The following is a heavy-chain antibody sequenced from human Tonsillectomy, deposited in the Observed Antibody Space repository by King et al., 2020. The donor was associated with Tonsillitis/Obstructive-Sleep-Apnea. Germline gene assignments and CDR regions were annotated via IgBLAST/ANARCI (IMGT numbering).Heavy chain of an antibody. CDR3: ARHVRYCSGGSCFMTGFDY. CDR2: IYYSGST. J-gene: IGHJ4*02. Sequence: LQLQESGPGLVKPSETLSLTCTVSGGSISSSSYYWGWIRQPPGKGLEWIGSIYYSGSTYYNPSLKSRVTISVDTSKNQFSLKLSSVTAADTAVYYWARHVRYCSGGSCFMTGFDYWGQGTLVTVSS. V-gene: IGHV4-39*01. CDR1: GGSISSSSYY. D-gene: IGHD2-15*01.